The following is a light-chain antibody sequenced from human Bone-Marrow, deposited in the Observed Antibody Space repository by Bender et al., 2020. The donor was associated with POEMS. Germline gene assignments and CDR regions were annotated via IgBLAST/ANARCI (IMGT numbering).Light chain of an antibody. CDR1: SSDVGPYNL. CDR3: SSYTSSTTPVI. CDR2: EDT. Sequence: QSALTQPASVSGSPGQSITISCTGTSSDVGPYNLVSWYQQHPGKAPKVIIYEDTKRPSGVSDRFSGSNSGNTASLTISWLQAEDEADYYCSSYTSSTTPVIFGGGTKLTVL. V-gene: IGLV2-14*02. J-gene: IGLJ2*01.